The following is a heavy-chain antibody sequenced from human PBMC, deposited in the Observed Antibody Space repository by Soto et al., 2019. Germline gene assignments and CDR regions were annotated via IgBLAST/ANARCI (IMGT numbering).Heavy chain of an antibody. CDR3: AIDLGTSYYYYGMDV. Sequence: PGGSLRLSCAASGFTFSSYAMHWVRQAPGKGLEWVAVISYDGSNKYYADSVKGRFTISRDNSKNTLYLQMNSLRAEDTAVYYCAIDLGTSYYYYGMDVWGQGTTVTVSS. D-gene: IGHD7-27*01. CDR2: ISYDGSNK. J-gene: IGHJ6*02. CDR1: GFTFSSYA. V-gene: IGHV3-30-3*01.